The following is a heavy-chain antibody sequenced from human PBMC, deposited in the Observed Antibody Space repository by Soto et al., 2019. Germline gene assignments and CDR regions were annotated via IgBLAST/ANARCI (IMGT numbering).Heavy chain of an antibody. J-gene: IGHJ4*02. Sequence: GGSLRLSCAASGFTFSSYAMHWVRQAPGKGLEWVAVISYDGSNKYYADSVKGRFTISRDNSKNTLYLQMNSLRAEDTAVYYCARGHTANWEDLYYFDYWGQGTLVTVSS. CDR2: ISYDGSNK. CDR3: ARGHTANWEDLYYFDY. D-gene: IGHD7-27*01. CDR1: GFTFSSYA. V-gene: IGHV3-30-3*01.